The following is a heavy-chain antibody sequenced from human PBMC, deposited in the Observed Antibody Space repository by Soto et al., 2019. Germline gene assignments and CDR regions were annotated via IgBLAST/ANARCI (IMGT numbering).Heavy chain of an antibody. V-gene: IGHV1-46*01. Sequence: QVQLVHSGAEVRKPGASVKISCKASGYTFTSYYMHWVRQSPGQGLEWMGVIDLNVGTTSYSQRFQGRVTMTRDTSTSTFYMDLSSLTSEDTAVYFCARLAAVTPPYYFDYWGQGTLVTVSS. CDR3: ARLAAVTPPYYFDY. CDR1: GYTFTSYY. J-gene: IGHJ4*02. CDR2: IDLNVGTT. D-gene: IGHD4-17*01.